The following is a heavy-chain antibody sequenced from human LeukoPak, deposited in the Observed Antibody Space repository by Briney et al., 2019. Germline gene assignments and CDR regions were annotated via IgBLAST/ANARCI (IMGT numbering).Heavy chain of an antibody. Sequence: SETLSLTCTVSGGSISSYYWSWIRQPPGKGLEWIGYIYYSGSTNYNPSLKSRVTISVDTSKNQFSLKLSSVTAADTAVYYCAREVSRLSSWYERDAFDIWGQGTMVTVSS. CDR2: IYYSGST. CDR3: AREVSRLSSWYERDAFDI. J-gene: IGHJ3*02. V-gene: IGHV4-59*01. D-gene: IGHD6-13*01. CDR1: GGSISSYY.